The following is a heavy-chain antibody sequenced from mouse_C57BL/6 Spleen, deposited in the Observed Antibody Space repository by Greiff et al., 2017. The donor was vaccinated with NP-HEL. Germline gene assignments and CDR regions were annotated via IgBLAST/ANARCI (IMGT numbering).Heavy chain of an antibody. Sequence: QVQLQQPGTELVKPGASVKLSCKASGYTFTSYWMHWVKQRPGQGLEWIGNINPSNGGTNYNAKFKSKATLTVDKSASTAYMQLSSLTSEDSAVYYCARPSYDDGRGYYFDYWGQGTTLTVSS. CDR2: INPSNGGT. J-gene: IGHJ2*01. D-gene: IGHD1-1*01. CDR3: ARPSYDDGRGYYFDY. CDR1: GYTFTSYW. V-gene: IGHV1-53*01.